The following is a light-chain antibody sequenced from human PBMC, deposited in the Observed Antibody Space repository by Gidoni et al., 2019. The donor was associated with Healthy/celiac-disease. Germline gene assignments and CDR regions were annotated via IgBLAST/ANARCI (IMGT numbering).Light chain of an antibody. Sequence: DIVMTQSPDSLAVSLGERATINCKSSQSVLYSSNNKNYLACYQQKPGQPPKLLIYWASTRESGVPYRFSVSGSGTDFTFTISSLQAEDVAVYYCQQYFSTPLTFGGWTKVEI. CDR2: WAS. CDR1: QSVLYSSNNKNY. V-gene: IGKV4-1*01. CDR3: QQYFSTPLT. J-gene: IGKJ4*01.